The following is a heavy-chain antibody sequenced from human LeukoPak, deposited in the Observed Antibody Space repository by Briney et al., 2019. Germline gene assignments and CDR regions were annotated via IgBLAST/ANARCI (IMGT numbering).Heavy chain of an antibody. V-gene: IGHV4-39*07. CDR3: ATVYRANQWLLTE. CDR2: VFYTGKT. D-gene: IGHD6-19*01. J-gene: IGHJ4*02. Sequence: RSSETLSLTCTVSGGSISSNLYDWGCLRQPPGKGLEWIVSVFYTGKTYYNPSLESRVTMSMDTSKNQFSLNLRSVTAADTAVYYCATVYRANQWLLTEWGQGTLVTVSS. CDR1: GGSISSNLYD.